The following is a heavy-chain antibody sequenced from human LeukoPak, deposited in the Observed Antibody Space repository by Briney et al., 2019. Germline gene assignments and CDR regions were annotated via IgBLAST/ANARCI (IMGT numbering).Heavy chain of an antibody. CDR1: GFTFSSYG. Sequence: GGSLRLSCAASGFTFSSYGMHWVRQAPGKGLEWVAVISYDGSNKYYADSVKGRFTISRDNSKNTLYLQMNSLRAEDTAVYYCAKDQAYGSGSYYTCDYWGQGTLVTVSS. V-gene: IGHV3-30*18. CDR3: AKDQAYGSGSYYTCDY. CDR2: ISYDGSNK. J-gene: IGHJ4*02. D-gene: IGHD3-10*01.